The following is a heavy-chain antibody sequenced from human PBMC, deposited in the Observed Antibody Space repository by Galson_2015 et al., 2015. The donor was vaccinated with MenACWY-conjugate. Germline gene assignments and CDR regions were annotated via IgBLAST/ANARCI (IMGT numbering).Heavy chain of an antibody. V-gene: IGHV3-30*18. CDR3: AKDKKDVGITLRGNYFDY. CDR1: GFTFSSYD. Sequence: SLRLSCAASGFTFSSYDMHWVRQAPGKGLEWLAVISNDGSNDYYATSVKGRFTISRDNTKNTVYLQMNSLRAEDRAVYYCAKDKKDVGITLRGNYFDYWGQGTLVTVSS. CDR2: ISNDGSND. D-gene: IGHD2-15*01. J-gene: IGHJ4*02.